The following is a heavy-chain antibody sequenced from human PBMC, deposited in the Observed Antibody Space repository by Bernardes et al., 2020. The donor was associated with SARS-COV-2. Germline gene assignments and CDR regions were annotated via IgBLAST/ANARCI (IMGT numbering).Heavy chain of an antibody. CDR3: AKVKQQLNHSPGYFDY. Sequence: GGSLRLSCAASGFTFSSYAMSWVRQAPGKGLEWVSAISGSGGSTYYADSVKGRFTISRDNSKNTLYLQMNSLRAEDTAVYYCAKVKQQLNHSPGYFDYWGQGTLVTVSS. D-gene: IGHD6-13*01. CDR1: GFTFSSYA. CDR2: ISGSGGST. V-gene: IGHV3-23*01. J-gene: IGHJ4*02.